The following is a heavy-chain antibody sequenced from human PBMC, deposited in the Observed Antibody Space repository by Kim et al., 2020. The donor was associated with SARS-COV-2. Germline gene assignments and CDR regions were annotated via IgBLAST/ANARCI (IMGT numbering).Heavy chain of an antibody. D-gene: IGHD6-6*01. J-gene: IGHJ4*02. CDR3: AREIWGSSSSLDY. CDR1: GGTFSSYA. V-gene: IGHV1-69*13. Sequence: SVKVSCKASGGTFSSYAISWVRQAPGQGLEWMGGIIPIFGTANYAQKFQGRVTITADESTSTAYMELSSLRSEDTAVYYCAREIWGSSSSLDYWGQGTLVTVSS. CDR2: IIPIFGTA.